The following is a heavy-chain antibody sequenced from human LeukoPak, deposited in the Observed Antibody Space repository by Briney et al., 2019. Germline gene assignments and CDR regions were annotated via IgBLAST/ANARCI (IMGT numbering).Heavy chain of an antibody. CDR3: ARVRIYCSSTSCPDYYYYMDV. J-gene: IGHJ6*03. V-gene: IGHV3-74*01. CDR1: GFTFSRYW. D-gene: IGHD2-2*01. Sequence: GGSLRLSCAASGFTFSRYWMHWVRQAPGKGLVWVSRINSDGSSTSYADSVKGRFTISRDNAKNTLYLQVNSLRAEDTAAYYCARVRIYCSSTSCPDYYYYMDVWGRGTTVTVSS. CDR2: INSDGSST.